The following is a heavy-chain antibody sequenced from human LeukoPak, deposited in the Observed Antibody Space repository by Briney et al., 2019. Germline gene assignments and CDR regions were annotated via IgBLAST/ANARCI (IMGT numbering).Heavy chain of an antibody. CDR1: GGSISGYD. CDR2: IYTSGST. Sequence: SETLSLTCTVSGGSISGYDWSWIRQPAGKGLEWIGRIYTSGSTNYNPSLKSQVTMSVDTSKNQFSLKLRSVTAADTAVYFCARDRCSTTTCYDAFDIWGQGTMVTVSS. J-gene: IGHJ3*02. CDR3: ARDRCSTTTCYDAFDI. V-gene: IGHV4-4*07. D-gene: IGHD2-2*01.